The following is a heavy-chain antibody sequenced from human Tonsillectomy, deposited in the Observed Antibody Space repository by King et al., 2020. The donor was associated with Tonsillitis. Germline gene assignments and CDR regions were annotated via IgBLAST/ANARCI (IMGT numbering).Heavy chain of an antibody. J-gene: IGHJ6*02. D-gene: IGHD3-22*01. Sequence: VQLVESGAEVKKPGASVKVSCKASGYTFTGYYMHWVRQAPGQGLEWMGWINPNSGGTNYAQKFQGRVTMTRDTSISTAYMELSRLRSDDTAVYYCAGQSSNYYGSSYYGLDVWGQGTTVTVSS. CDR2: INPNSGGT. CDR1: GYTFTGYY. V-gene: IGHV1-2*02. CDR3: AGQSSNYYGSSYYGLDV.